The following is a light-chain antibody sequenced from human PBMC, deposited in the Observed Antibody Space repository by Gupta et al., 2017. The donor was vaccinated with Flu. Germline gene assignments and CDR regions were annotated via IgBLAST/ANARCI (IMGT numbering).Light chain of an antibody. CDR2: ENN. V-gene: IGLV1-51*02. J-gene: IGLJ3*02. Sequence: QSVLTQPPSVPAAPGQKVTISCSGSSSNIGNNYVSWYQQLPVTAPELLIYENNKRPSGIPDRFSGSKSGTSATLGITGLQTGDEADYYCGTWDSSLGKVFGGGTKLTVL. CDR1: SSNIGNNY. CDR3: GTWDSSLGKV.